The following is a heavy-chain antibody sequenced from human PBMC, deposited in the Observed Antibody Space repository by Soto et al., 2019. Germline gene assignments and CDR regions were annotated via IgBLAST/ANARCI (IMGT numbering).Heavy chain of an antibody. D-gene: IGHD3-16*01. CDR1: RDTFKKYA. Sequence: QVQLVQSGAEVKKPGSSVKVSCKTSRDTFKKYAFNWVRQAPGQGLEWMGWIIPIFSSRNYAEKFQGRVTITADDSTSTAYMELRSLRFEDTAVYYCARGETYLGVWGQGTTVTGSS. J-gene: IGHJ6*02. CDR3: ARGETYLGV. V-gene: IGHV1-69*01. CDR2: IIPIFSSR.